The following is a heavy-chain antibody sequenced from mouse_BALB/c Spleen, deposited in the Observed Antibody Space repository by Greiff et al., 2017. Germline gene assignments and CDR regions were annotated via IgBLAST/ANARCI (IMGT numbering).Heavy chain of an antibody. V-gene: IGHV5-6-3*01. J-gene: IGHJ3*01. Sequence: EVQLVESGGGLVKPGGSLKLSCAASGFTFSSYGMSWVRQTPDKRLELVATINSNGGSTYYPDSVKGRFTISRDNAKNTLYLQMSSLKSEDTAMYYCAREGLRYGFAYWGQGTLVTVSA. D-gene: IGHD2-14*01. CDR2: INSNGGST. CDR1: GFTFSSYG. CDR3: AREGLRYGFAY.